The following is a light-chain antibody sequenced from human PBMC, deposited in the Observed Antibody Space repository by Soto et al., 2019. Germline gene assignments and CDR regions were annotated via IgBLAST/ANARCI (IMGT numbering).Light chain of an antibody. CDR3: AAWDDSLSAVL. CDR2: SDV. J-gene: IGLJ2*01. CDR1: RSNIGANP. V-gene: IGLV1-44*01. Sequence: QSVLTQPPSASGTPEQRVTISCSGSRSNIGANPVNWYRQLPGTAPKLRLYSDVQRPSGVPDRVSGSKSGTSASLAISGLESEDEADYFCAAWDDSLSAVLFGGGTKVTVL.